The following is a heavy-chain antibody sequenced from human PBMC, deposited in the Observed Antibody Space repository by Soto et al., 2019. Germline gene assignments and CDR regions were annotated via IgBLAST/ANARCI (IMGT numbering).Heavy chain of an antibody. CDR3: ARIRDGYNLRYYYYGMDV. Sequence: GPTLVNPTQTLTLTCTFSGFSLSTSGMCVSWIRQPPGKALEWLALIDWDDDKYYSTSLKTRLTISKDTSKNQVVLTMTNMDPVDTATYYCARIRDGYNLRYYYYGMDVWGQGTTVTVSS. CDR2: IDWDDDK. D-gene: IGHD5-12*01. CDR1: GFSLSTSGMC. J-gene: IGHJ6*02. V-gene: IGHV2-70*01.